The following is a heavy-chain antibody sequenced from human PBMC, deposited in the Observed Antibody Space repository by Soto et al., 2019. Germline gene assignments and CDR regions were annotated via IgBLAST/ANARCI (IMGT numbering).Heavy chain of an antibody. CDR1: GYTFTSYA. J-gene: IGHJ4*02. Sequence: ASVKVSCKASGYTFTSYAMHWVRQAPGQRLEWMGWINAGNGNTKYSQKFQGRVTITRDTSASTAYMELSSLRSEDTAVYYCARDCSSTSCYGTPDYWGQGTLVTVSS. CDR3: ARDCSSTSCYGTPDY. D-gene: IGHD2-2*01. CDR2: INAGNGNT. V-gene: IGHV1-3*01.